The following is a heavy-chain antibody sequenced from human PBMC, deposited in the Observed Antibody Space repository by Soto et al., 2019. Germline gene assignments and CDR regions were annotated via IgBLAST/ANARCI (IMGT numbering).Heavy chain of an antibody. V-gene: IGHV3-30*18. J-gene: IGHJ4*02. CDR1: GFTFSSYG. D-gene: IGHD3-10*01. CDR2: ISYDGSNN. CDR3: AKVIVKYTYGAFDY. Sequence: QVQLVESGGAVVQPGKSLRLSCAASGFTFSSYGMYWVRQAPGKGLEWVAAISYDGSNNYHADSVKGRFTISRDNSNKTLYLQLNRLRSEDTAVSYCAKVIVKYTYGAFDYWGQGALVTVSS.